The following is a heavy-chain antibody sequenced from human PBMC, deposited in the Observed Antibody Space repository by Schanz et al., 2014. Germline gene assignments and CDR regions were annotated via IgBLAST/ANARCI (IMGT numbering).Heavy chain of an antibody. CDR2: INLSGGST. CDR1: GGTFSSYT. V-gene: IGHV1-46*01. CDR3: ARGYGDSPTDF. D-gene: IGHD4-17*01. Sequence: QVQLVQSGAEVKKPGSSVKVSCKLSGGTFSSYTISWMRQAPGQGLEWMGIINLSGGSTNNAQKFQGRLTMTRDTSTSTVYMELSSLRSEDTAVYYCARGYGDSPTDFWGQGTLVTVSS. J-gene: IGHJ4*02.